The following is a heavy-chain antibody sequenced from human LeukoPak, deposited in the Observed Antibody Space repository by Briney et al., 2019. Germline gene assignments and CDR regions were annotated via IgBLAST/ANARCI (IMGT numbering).Heavy chain of an antibody. Sequence: GGSLRLSCAASGFTFNTYAMNWVRQAPGKGLEWVSYISSGSSTIYYADSVKGRFTISRDNAKNSLYLQMNSLRDEDTAVYYCARGSNPDYWGQGTLVTVSS. CDR2: ISSGSSTI. J-gene: IGHJ4*02. CDR1: GFTFNTYA. CDR3: ARGSNPDY. V-gene: IGHV3-48*02.